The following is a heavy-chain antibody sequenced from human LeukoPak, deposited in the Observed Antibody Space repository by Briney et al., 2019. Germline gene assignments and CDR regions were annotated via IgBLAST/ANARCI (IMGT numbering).Heavy chain of an antibody. V-gene: IGHV3-11*04. D-gene: IGHD1-26*01. J-gene: IGHJ4*02. CDR2: ISSSGSTI. Sequence: GGSLRLSCAASGFTFSDYYMSWIRQAPGKGLEWVSYISSSGSTIYYADSVKGRFTISRDNSKNTLYLQMNSLRAEDTAVYYCARSVGELLLVDYWGQGTLVTVSS. CDR1: GFTFSDYY. CDR3: ARSVGELLLVDY.